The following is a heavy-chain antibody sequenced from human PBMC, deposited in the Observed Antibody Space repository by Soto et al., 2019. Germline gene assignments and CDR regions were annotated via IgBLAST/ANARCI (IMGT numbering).Heavy chain of an antibody. CDR1: GYTFTSYY. CDR3: ARVYGYGLNYYGMDV. Sequence: ASVQVSRKASGYTFTSYYMHWVRQAPGQGLEWMGIINPSGGSTSYAQKFQGRVTMTRDTSTSTVYMELSSLRSEDTAVYYCARVYGYGLNYYGMDVWGQGTTVTVSS. J-gene: IGHJ6*02. D-gene: IGHD5-18*01. V-gene: IGHV1-46*01. CDR2: INPSGGST.